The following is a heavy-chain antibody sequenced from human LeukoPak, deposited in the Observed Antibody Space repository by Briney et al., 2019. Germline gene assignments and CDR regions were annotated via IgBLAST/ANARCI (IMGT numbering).Heavy chain of an antibody. V-gene: IGHV4-39*01. J-gene: IGHJ4*02. CDR2: IYYSGST. D-gene: IGHD6-13*01. CDR3: ARHAGGISAAGTRPFDY. CDR1: GASFSSSTYY. Sequence: SETLSLTCTVSGASFSSSTYYWGWIRQPPGKGLEWIGSIYYSGSTYYNPSLKSGVTMSVDTSKNQFSLKLSSVTAADTAVYYCARHAGGISAAGTRPFDYWGQGTLVTVSS.